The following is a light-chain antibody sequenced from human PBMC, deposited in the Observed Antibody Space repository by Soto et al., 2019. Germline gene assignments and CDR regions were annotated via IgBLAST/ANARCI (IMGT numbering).Light chain of an antibody. CDR2: AAA. Sequence: DIQMTQSPTSLSASVGDRVTITCRASQGIRNFVAGYQQKPGKAPKLLIYAAAPLQSGVPSRFSGSGSGSDFTLTILSLQPEDVASYSCQKYTSVPIFGPGTKVEIK. CDR1: QGIRNF. CDR3: QKYTSVPI. J-gene: IGKJ3*01. V-gene: IGKV1-27*01.